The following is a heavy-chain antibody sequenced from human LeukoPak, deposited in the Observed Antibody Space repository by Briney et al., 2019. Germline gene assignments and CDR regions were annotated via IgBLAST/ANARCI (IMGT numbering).Heavy chain of an antibody. CDR1: GYTFTNYG. CDR3: ARDSALSNNGDWYGGSDY. Sequence: ASVKVSCKASGYTFTNYGISWVRQAPGQGLEWMGWMSALNGNTNYQHKFQGRVTMTTDTSKNTAYMELRSLRSDDTAMYYCARDSALSNNGDWYGGSDYWGQGTLVTVSS. CDR2: MSALNGNT. D-gene: IGHD4-17*01. J-gene: IGHJ4*02. V-gene: IGHV1-18*01.